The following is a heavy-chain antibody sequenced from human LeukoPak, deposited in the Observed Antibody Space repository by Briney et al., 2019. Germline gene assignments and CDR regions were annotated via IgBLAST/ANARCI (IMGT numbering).Heavy chain of an antibody. CDR2: IKPDGSEQ. D-gene: IGHD6-13*01. J-gene: IGHJ4*02. V-gene: IGHV3-7*01. CDR3: ARDRSSNSDY. Sequence: GGSLRLSCAASGFTLSTYWMSWVRQAPGKGLEWVANIKPDGSEQYYVDSVRGRFTISRDNAKNSLYLQMDSLRAEDTAVYYCARDRSSNSDYWGQGTLVTVSS. CDR1: GFTLSTYW.